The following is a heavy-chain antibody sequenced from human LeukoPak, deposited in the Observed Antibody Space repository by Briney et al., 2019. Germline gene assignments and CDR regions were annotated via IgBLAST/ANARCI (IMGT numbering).Heavy chain of an antibody. Sequence: GGSLRLSCAASGFSFISYGMHWVRQAPGKGLEWVALINPDGSQTNYVDSVKGRFTISRDNAENSLYLQMNSLRAEDTAVYYCARDLGYGALDPWGQGTLVTVSS. D-gene: IGHD4-17*01. CDR1: GFSFISYG. CDR2: INPDGSQT. V-gene: IGHV3-7*01. CDR3: ARDLGYGALDP. J-gene: IGHJ5*02.